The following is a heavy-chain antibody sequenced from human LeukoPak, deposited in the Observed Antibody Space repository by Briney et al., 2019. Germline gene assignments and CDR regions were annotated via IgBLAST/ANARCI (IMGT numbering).Heavy chain of an antibody. D-gene: IGHD6-13*01. Sequence: SETLSLTCTVSGGSISSYYWSWIRQPPGKGLEWIGYIYNSGSTNYNPSLKSRVTISVDTSKNQFSLKVSSVTAADTAVYYCAREDSWYIDYWGQGTLVTVSS. V-gene: IGHV4-59*01. CDR1: GGSISSYY. CDR3: AREDSWYIDY. CDR2: IYNSGST. J-gene: IGHJ4*02.